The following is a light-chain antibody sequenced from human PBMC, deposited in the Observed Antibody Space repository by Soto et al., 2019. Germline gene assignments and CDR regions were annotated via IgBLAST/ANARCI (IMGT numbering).Light chain of an antibody. CDR3: QQYGSSPRT. V-gene: IGKV3-20*01. CDR1: QTVSSS. Sequence: DIVLTQSPGTLSLSPGERATLSCRASQTVSSSLAWYQQKPGQAPRLLIFGASTRAAGFPDRFSSSGSGTDFTLTISRLDPEDFAVYYCQQYGSSPRTFGQGTKVEIK. CDR2: GAS. J-gene: IGKJ1*01.